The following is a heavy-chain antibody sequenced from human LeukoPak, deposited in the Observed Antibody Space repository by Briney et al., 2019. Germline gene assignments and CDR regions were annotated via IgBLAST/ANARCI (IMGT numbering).Heavy chain of an antibody. CDR1: GFTFSTYA. CDR2: ISNHGGST. CDR3: ARESATSGWLFDY. J-gene: IGHJ4*02. D-gene: IGHD6-19*01. V-gene: IGHV3-64*01. Sequence: GGSLTLSCAASGFTFSTYAMHWVRQAPGKGLEYVSAISNHGGSTYYANSVKGRFIISRDNSKNTLYLQMGSLRAEDMAVYYCARESATSGWLFDYWGQGTLVTVSS.